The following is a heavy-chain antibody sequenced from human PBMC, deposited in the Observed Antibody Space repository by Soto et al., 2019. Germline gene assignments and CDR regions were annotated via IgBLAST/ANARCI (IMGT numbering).Heavy chain of an antibody. J-gene: IGHJ4*01. CDR1: GITFSNYG. Sequence: QVQLVESGGGVVQPGRSLRLSCAASGITFSNYGMHWVRQAPGKGLEWVAVIWYDGSNKYYADSVKGRFTISRDNSKNTLYLQMNSLRADDTAVYYCATARLGYCRGGNSLLPQDWGQGTLVTVSS. CDR3: ATARLGYCRGGNSLLPQD. V-gene: IGHV3-33*01. CDR2: IWYDGSNK. D-gene: IGHD2-15*01.